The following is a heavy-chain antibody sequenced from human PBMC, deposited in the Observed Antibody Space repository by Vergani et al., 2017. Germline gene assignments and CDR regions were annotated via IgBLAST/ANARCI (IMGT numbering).Heavy chain of an antibody. J-gene: IGHJ5*02. CDR1: GGSISSSSYY. CDR2: IYYSGST. V-gene: IGHV4-39*01. CDR3: ARQGKSCTGIRGWFAP. Sequence: QLQLQESGPGLVKPSETLSLTCTVSGGSISSSSYYWGWIRQPPGKGLEWIGSIYYSGSTYYKPSLKSRVTISVDTSKKQFSQKLSYVPAADTAVYYCARQGKSCTGIRGWFAPWGQGTLVTVSS. D-gene: IGHD3-10*02.